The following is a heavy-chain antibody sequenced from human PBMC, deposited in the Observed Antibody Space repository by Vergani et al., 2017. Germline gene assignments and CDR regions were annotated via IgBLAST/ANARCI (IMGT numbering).Heavy chain of an antibody. CDR3: AREGLIAAAGTAAFDI. CDR1: GGSISSYY. Sequence: QVQLQESGPGLVKPSETLSLTCTVSGGSISSYYWSWIRQPPGKGLEWIGEINHSGSTNYNPSLKSRVTISVDTSKNQFSLKLSSVTAADTAVYYCAREGLIAAAGTAAFDIWGQGTMVTVSS. D-gene: IGHD6-13*01. V-gene: IGHV4-59*12. CDR2: INHSGST. J-gene: IGHJ3*02.